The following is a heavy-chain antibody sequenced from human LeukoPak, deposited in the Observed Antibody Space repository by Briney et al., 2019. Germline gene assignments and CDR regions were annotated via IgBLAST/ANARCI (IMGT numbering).Heavy chain of an antibody. D-gene: IGHD2-8*01. V-gene: IGHV4-39*01. CDR2: IYYSGST. J-gene: IGHJ4*02. CDR3: ARHSGYCTNGVCPNLEYYFDY. Sequence: KPSETLSLTCTVSGGSISSSTHYWGWIRQPPGRGLEWIASIYYSGSTHYNPSLKSRVTMSVDTSKNQFSLKLSSVTAADTAVYYCARHSGYCTNGVCPNLEYYFDYWGQGTLVTVSS. CDR1: GGSISSSTHY.